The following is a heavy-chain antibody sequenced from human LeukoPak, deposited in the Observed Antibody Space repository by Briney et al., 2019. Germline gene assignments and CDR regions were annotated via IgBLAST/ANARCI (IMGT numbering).Heavy chain of an antibody. CDR1: GFTFSSCA. CDR2: ISGSGANT. D-gene: IGHD2-15*01. J-gene: IGHJ4*02. Sequence: GGSLRLSCAASGFTFSSCAMGWVRQAPGKGLEWVSAISGSGANTYYADSVKGRFTISRDNSKNTLYLQMNSLRADDTAVYYCAKGRALEVVAAFNYWGQGTVVTVSS. V-gene: IGHV3-23*01. CDR3: AKGRALEVVAAFNY.